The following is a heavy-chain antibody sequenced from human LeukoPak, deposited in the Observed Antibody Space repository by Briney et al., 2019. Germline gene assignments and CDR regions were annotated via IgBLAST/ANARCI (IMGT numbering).Heavy chain of an antibody. J-gene: IGHJ5*02. D-gene: IGHD3-10*01. Sequence: SETLSLTCAVYGGSFSGYYWSWIRQPPGKGLEWIGEINHSGSTNYNPSLKSRVTISVDTSKNQFSLKLSSVTAADTAVYYCARVPSSYYGSGSYLLGPWGQGTLVTVSS. CDR2: INHSGST. CDR3: ARVPSSYYGSGSYLLGP. V-gene: IGHV4-34*01. CDR1: GGSFSGYY.